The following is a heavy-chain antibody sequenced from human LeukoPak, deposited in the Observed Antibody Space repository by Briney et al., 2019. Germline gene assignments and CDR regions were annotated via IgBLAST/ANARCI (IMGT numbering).Heavy chain of an antibody. CDR3: ARVGVDLWLDP. Sequence: GASVKVSCKASGYTFTGYYIHWVRRAPGQGLEWMGRINPNTGGTNYAQKFQGRVTMTRDTSISTAYMELSRLTSDDTAVYYCARVGVDLWLDPWGQGTLVTVSS. J-gene: IGHJ5*02. CDR2: INPNTGGT. CDR1: GYTFTGYY. V-gene: IGHV1-2*06. D-gene: IGHD3/OR15-3a*01.